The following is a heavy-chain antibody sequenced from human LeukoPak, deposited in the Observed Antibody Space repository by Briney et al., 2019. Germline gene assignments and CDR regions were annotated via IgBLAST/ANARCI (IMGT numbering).Heavy chain of an antibody. J-gene: IGHJ4*02. CDR3: ARDPYGGSSFTPDY. Sequence: GGSLRHSCAASGFTFSSYAMHSVRPAPGKGLGRGAVISYDGSNKYYADSVKGRFTISRDNSKNTLYLQMNSLRAEDTAVYYCARDPYGGSSFTPDYWGQGTLVTVSS. CDR1: GFTFSSYA. V-gene: IGHV3-30-3*01. D-gene: IGHD4-23*01. CDR2: ISYDGSNK.